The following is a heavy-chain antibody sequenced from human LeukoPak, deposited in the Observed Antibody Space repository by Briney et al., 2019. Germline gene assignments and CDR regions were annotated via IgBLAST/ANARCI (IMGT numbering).Heavy chain of an antibody. V-gene: IGHV3-53*01. J-gene: IGHJ4*02. Sequence: GGSLRLSCAASGFTFNNFAMSWVRQAPGKGLEWVSVIYSGGSTYYADSVKGRFTISRDNSKNTLYLQMNSLRAEDTAVYYCASPGLNPYFDYWGQGTLVTVSS. CDR1: GFTFNNFA. CDR2: IYSGGST. CDR3: ASPGLNPYFDY.